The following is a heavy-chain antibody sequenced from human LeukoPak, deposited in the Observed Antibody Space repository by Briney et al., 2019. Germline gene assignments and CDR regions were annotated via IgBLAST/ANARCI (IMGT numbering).Heavy chain of an antibody. J-gene: IGHJ4*02. CDR1: GGSISSYY. CDR2: IYTSGST. V-gene: IGHV4-4*07. D-gene: IGHD1-26*01. Sequence: SETLSLTCTVSGGSISSYYWSWIRQAPGKGLEWIGHIYTSGSTNYNPSLKSRVTMSVDTSKNQFSLKLSSVTAADTAVYYCARGMGDSYFDYWGQGTLVTVSS. CDR3: ARGMGDSYFDY.